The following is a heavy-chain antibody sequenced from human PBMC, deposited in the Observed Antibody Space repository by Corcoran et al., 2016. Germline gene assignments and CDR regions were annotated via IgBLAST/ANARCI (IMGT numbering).Heavy chain of an antibody. J-gene: IGHJ4*02. V-gene: IGHV1-18*01. CDR1: GYTFTSYG. CDR3: AGVGRGWELLGGGGY. D-gene: IGHD1-26*01. CDR2: ISAYNGNT. Sequence: QVQLVQSGAEVKKPGASVKVSCKASGYTFTSYGISWVRQAPGQGLEWMGWISAYNGNTNYAQKLQGRVTMTTDTSTSTAYMELRRLRSDDTAVYYCAGVGRGWELLGGGGYWGQGTLVTVSS.